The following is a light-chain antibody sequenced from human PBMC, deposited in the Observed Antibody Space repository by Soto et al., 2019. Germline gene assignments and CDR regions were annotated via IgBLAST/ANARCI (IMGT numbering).Light chain of an antibody. CDR3: TSYATVSPLDV. Sequence: QSVLTQPASVSASPGQSITISCTGTSSDVGRFNYVSWYQQSPGKAPKLIIYDVVKRPSGISNRFSAYKSGNTASLTISGLQAEDEADYYCTSYATVSPLDVFGTGTKLTVL. V-gene: IGLV2-14*03. CDR2: DVV. CDR1: SSDVGRFNY. J-gene: IGLJ1*01.